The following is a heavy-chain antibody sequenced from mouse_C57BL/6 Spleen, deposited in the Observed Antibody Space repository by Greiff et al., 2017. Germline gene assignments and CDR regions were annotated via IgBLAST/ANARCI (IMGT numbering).Heavy chain of an antibody. Sequence: QVQLQQSGPGLVQPSQSLSITCTVSGFSLTSYGVHWVRQSPGKGLEWLGVIWSGGSTDYNAAFISRLSISKDNSKSQVFFKMNSLQADDTAIYYCARKEATGYGNYGGAMDYWGQGTSVTVSS. CDR1: GFSLTSYG. J-gene: IGHJ4*01. CDR2: IWSGGST. D-gene: IGHD2-10*02. V-gene: IGHV2-2*01. CDR3: ARKEATGYGNYGGAMDY.